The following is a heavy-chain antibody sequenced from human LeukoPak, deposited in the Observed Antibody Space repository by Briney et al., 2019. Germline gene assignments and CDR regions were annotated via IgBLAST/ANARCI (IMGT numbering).Heavy chain of an antibody. CDR1: GGTFSSYA. CDR2: IIPIFGTA. D-gene: IGHD2-15*01. V-gene: IGHV1-69*06. J-gene: IGHJ3*02. CDR3: ARASIVVVVAAKVAAFDI. Sequence: RASVKVSCKASGGTFSSYAISWVRQAPGQGLEWMGRIIPIFGTANYAQKFQGRVTITADKSTSTAYTELSSLRSEDTAVYYCARASIVVVVAAKVAAFDIWGQGTMVTVSS.